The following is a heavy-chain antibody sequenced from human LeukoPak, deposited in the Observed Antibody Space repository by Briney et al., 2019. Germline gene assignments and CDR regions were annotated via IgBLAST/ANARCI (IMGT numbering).Heavy chain of an antibody. CDR3: ARDQTTLYYYYGMDV. V-gene: IGHV3-30*04. CDR2: ISYDGRNK. CDR1: GFTFSSYA. J-gene: IGHJ6*02. D-gene: IGHD4-11*01. Sequence: GGSLRLACAASGFTFSSYAMHWVRQAPGKGLEWVAGISYDGRNKYYADSVKGRFNISRDNSKNTLYLQMNSLRAEDTAVYYCARDQTTLYYYYGMDVWGQGTTVTVSS.